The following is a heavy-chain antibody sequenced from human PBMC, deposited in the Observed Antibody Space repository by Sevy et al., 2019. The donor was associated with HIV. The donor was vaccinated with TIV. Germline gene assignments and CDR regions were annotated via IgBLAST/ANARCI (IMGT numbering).Heavy chain of an antibody. CDR1: GYTFTSYG. V-gene: IGHV1-18*04. CDR3: AGDGQVYSSSSGGYYYYGMDV. Sequence: ASVKVSCKASGYTFTSYGISWVRQAPGQGLEWMGWISAYNGKTNFAQKLQDKFTMTTDTSTSTAYMELRSLRSDDTAVDYCAGDGQVYSSSSGGYYYYGMDVWGQGTTVTVSS. CDR2: ISAYNGKT. J-gene: IGHJ6*02. D-gene: IGHD6-6*01.